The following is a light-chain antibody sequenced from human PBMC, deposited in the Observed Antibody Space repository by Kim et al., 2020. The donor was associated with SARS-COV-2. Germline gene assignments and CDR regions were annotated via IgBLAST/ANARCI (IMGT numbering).Light chain of an antibody. CDR3: SSYIRSSTL. CDR1: SSDVGGYNY. V-gene: IGLV2-14*01. CDR2: DVS. Sequence: QSVLTQPASVSGSPGQSITISCTGTSSDVGGYNYVSWYQQHPGKAPKVMIYDVSKRPSGVSNRFSGSKSGNTASLTISGLQAEDEADYYCSSYIRSSTLFGGGTQLTVL. J-gene: IGLJ2*01.